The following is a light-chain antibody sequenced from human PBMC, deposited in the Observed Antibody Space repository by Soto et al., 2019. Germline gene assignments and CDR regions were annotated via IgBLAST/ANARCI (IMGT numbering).Light chain of an antibody. J-gene: IGKJ2*01. Sequence: EVVLTQSPGTLSLSPGERATLSCRASQSVTSSYLAWYQQKPGQAPRLVIYGASSRATGVPDRFSGSGSGTDFSLTISRLEPEDFAVYYCQQYDDSPQTFGQGTKLEIK. CDR2: GAS. CDR1: QSVTSSY. V-gene: IGKV3-20*01. CDR3: QQYDDSPQT.